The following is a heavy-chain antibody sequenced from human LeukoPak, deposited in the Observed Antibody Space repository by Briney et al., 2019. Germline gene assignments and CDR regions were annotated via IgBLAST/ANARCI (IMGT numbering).Heavy chain of an antibody. J-gene: IGHJ4*02. CDR2: INPNSGGT. CDR3: ARGDIAVAGAGGFDY. CDR1: GYTFTGYY. Sequence: ASVKVSCKASGYTFTGYYMHWVRQAPGQGLEWMGWINPNSGGTNYAQKLQGRVTMTTDTSTSTAYMELRSLRSDDTAVYYCARGDIAVAGAGGFDYWGPGTLVTVSS. D-gene: IGHD6-19*01. V-gene: IGHV1-2*02.